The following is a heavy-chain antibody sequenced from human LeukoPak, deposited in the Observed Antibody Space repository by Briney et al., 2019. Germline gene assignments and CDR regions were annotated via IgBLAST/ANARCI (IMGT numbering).Heavy chain of an antibody. CDR1: GYTFTGYY. Sequence: GASVKVPCKASGYTFTGYYMHWVRQAPGQGLEWMGWINPNSGGTNYAQKFQGWVTMTRDTSISTAYMELSRLRSDDTAVYYCARGGDGSGSFGDYWGQGTLVTVSS. J-gene: IGHJ4*02. V-gene: IGHV1-2*04. D-gene: IGHD3-10*01. CDR3: ARGGDGSGSFGDY. CDR2: INPNSGGT.